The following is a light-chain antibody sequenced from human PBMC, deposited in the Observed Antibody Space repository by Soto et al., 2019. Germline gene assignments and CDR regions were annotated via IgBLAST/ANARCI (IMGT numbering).Light chain of an antibody. Sequence: AIQMTQSPCSLSASVGDRVIITCRASQDIRHNVGWYQQKPGKVPKLLIYSASSLQSGVPSRFSGSRSGTDFTLTISSLQPEDFATYFCLQDYNYPSTFGQGTKVEIK. V-gene: IGKV1-6*01. CDR1: QDIRHN. J-gene: IGKJ1*01. CDR2: SAS. CDR3: LQDYNYPST.